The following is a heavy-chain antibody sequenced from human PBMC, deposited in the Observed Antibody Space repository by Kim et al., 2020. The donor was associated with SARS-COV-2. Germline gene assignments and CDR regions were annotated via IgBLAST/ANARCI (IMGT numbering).Heavy chain of an antibody. CDR2: IYYSGST. CDR3: ASLPYPALILQSFGVY. D-gene: IGHD2-2*01. J-gene: IGHJ4*02. CDR1: GGSISSGGYY. V-gene: IGHV4-31*03. Sequence: SETLSLTCTVSGGSISSGGYYWSWIRQHPGKGLEWIGYIYYSGSTYYNPSLKSRVTISVDTSKNQFSLKLSSVTAADTAVYYCASLPYPALILQSFGVYWGQGTLVTVSS.